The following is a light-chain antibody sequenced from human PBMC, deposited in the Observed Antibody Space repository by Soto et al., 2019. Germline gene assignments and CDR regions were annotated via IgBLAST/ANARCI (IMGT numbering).Light chain of an antibody. Sequence: DIQMTQSPSTLSGSVGDRVTITCRASQSVSNYLAWYQQKPGKAPKLLIYDASSLESGVPSRFSGSGSGTDFTLSISSLQPDDFGTYYCQQYNSYSWTFGQGTKVEI. CDR1: QSVSNY. V-gene: IGKV1-5*01. J-gene: IGKJ1*01. CDR3: QQYNSYSWT. CDR2: DAS.